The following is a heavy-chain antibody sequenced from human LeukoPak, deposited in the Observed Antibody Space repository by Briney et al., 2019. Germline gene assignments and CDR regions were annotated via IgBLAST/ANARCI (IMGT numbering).Heavy chain of an antibody. CDR1: GYTLTELS. D-gene: IGHD6-19*01. CDR3: ARGRIAVAGTRYYYYYMDV. CDR2: FDPEDGET. Sequence: ASVKVSCKVSGYTLTELSMHWVRQAPGKGLEWMGGFDPEDGETIYAQKFQGRVTITRNTSISTAYMELSSLRSEDTAVYYCARGRIAVAGTRYYYYYMDVWGKGTTVTVSS. V-gene: IGHV1-24*01. J-gene: IGHJ6*03.